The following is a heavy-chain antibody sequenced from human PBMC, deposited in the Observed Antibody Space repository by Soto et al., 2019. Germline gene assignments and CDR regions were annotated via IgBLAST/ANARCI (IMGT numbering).Heavy chain of an antibody. D-gene: IGHD4-17*01. V-gene: IGHV4-31*03. Sequence: PSETLSLTCTVSGDSISSGAYYWSWVRQHPGKGLEWIGNIYYTGSTYYNPSLKSRITISVDTSENQFSLKGSSVTAADTAVYYCARDHIHGDFGFDNWGQGTLVTVSS. J-gene: IGHJ4*02. CDR2: IYYTGST. CDR1: GDSISSGAYY. CDR3: ARDHIHGDFGFDN.